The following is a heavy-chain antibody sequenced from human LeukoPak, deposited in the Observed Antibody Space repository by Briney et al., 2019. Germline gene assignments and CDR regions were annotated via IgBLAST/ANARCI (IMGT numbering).Heavy chain of an antibody. V-gene: IGHV4-39*07. Sequence: ASETLSLTCTVSGGSISTSNYYWGWIRQPPGKGLEWIGNIFYSGSTYYGPSLKSRLTISLDTSRNQFSLKLNSVTAADTAVYYCAREGSRDFWSGPVYYFDYWGQGTLVTVSS. J-gene: IGHJ4*02. D-gene: IGHD3-3*01. CDR1: GGSISTSNYY. CDR3: AREGSRDFWSGPVYYFDY. CDR2: IFYSGST.